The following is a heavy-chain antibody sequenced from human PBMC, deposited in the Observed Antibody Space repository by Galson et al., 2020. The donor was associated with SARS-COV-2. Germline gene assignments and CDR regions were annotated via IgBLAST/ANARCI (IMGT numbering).Heavy chain of an antibody. CDR3: AAPRLRFLELLQPFDF. V-gene: IGHV3-11*01. Sequence: PGGSLRLSCAASGFSFSDRQMTWIRQAPGKGLEWISYISSSGINIYYADSVKGRFTISRDDGKNSVYLHMNSLTVEDTAVYYCAAPRLRFLELLQPFDFWGQGTLVAVSS. CDR2: ISSSGINI. CDR1: GFSFSDRQ. D-gene: IGHD3-3*01. J-gene: IGHJ4*02.